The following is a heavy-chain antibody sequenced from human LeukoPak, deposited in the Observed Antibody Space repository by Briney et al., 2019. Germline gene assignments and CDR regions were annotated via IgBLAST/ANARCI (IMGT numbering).Heavy chain of an antibody. CDR3: ARRGLGASLAFDI. J-gene: IGHJ3*02. V-gene: IGHV4-34*01. D-gene: IGHD1-26*01. Sequence: PSETLSLTCAVYGGTFSGYYWSWIRQPPGKGLEWIEEINHSGSTNYNPSLKSRVTISVDTSKTKFSLKLSSVTAADTAVYYCARRGLGASLAFDIWGQGTMVTVSS. CDR1: GGTFSGYY. CDR2: INHSGST.